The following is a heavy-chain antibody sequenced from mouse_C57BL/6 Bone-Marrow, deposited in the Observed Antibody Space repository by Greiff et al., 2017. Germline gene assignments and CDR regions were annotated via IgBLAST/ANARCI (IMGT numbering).Heavy chain of an antibody. D-gene: IGHD1-1*01. V-gene: IGHV1-80*01. CDR2: IYPGDGDT. CDR1: GYAFSSYW. CDR3: ARRDYGSSYFYAMDY. J-gene: IGHJ4*01. Sequence: VQLQQSGAELVKPGASVKISCKASGYAFSSYWMNWVKQRPGKGLEWIGQIYPGDGDTNYNGKFKGKATLTADKSSSTAYMQLSSLTSEDSAVYFCARRDYGSSYFYAMDYWGQGTSVTVSS.